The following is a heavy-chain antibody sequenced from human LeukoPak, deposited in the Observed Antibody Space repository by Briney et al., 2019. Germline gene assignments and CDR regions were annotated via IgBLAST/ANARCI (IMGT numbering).Heavy chain of an antibody. J-gene: IGHJ4*02. CDR1: GGSISSYNW. V-gene: IGHV4-4*02. CDR3: AKHGSGSYQGY. D-gene: IGHD3-10*01. CDR2: IFHSGIT. Sequence: SETLSLTCAVSGGSISSYNWWSWVRQPPGKGLEWIGEIFHSGITNYNPSLESRVTISVDKSKNQISLKLSSVTAADTAIYYCAKHGSGSYQGYWGQGTLVTVSS.